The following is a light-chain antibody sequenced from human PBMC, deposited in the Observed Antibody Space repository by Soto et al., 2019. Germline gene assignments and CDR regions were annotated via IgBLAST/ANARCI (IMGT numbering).Light chain of an antibody. CDR1: QGINNY. CDR2: GAS. J-gene: IGKJ1*01. Sequence: EIQMTQSPSSLSASVGDRVTITCRASQGINNYLAWYQQKPGKVPKLLIYGASTLQSGVPSRLSGSGSGTDFTLIINSLQPEDVATYYCQKYDSAPWTFGQGTKVEIK. CDR3: QKYDSAPWT. V-gene: IGKV1-27*01.